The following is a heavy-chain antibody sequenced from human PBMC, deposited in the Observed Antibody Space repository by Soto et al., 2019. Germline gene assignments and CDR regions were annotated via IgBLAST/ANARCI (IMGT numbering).Heavy chain of an antibody. CDR3: AKDAVYNDGLWLMDS. CDR1: GFTISTFA. Sequence: VGSLRLSCAASGFTISTFAMTWVRQAPGKGLESVCGMTGSGATIHYADSVRGRFTISKDNSKNVLFLQMDYLRDEDTAIYYCAKDAVYNDGLWLMDSWGQGTLVTVSS. D-gene: IGHD2-21*01. J-gene: IGHJ4*02. V-gene: IGHV3-23*01. CDR2: MTGSGATI.